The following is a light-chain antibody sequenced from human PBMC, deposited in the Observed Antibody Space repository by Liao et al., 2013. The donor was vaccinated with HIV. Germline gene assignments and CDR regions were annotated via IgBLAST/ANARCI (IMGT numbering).Light chain of an antibody. J-gene: IGLJ3*02. CDR2: YDS. Sequence: SYELTQPPSVSVAPGKTATMTCGGNKIGGKSVHWYQKRPGQAPVLVITYDSERPSGISERFSGSNSGKTATLTISGTQAMDEADYYCQAWDSSTGVFGGGTKLTVL. CDR3: QAWDSSTGV. CDR1: KIGGKS. V-gene: IGLV3-21*01.